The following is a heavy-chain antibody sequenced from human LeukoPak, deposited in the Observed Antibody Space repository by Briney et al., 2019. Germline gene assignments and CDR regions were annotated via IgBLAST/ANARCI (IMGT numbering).Heavy chain of an antibody. CDR3: ARLVVAATPDY. J-gene: IGHJ4*02. D-gene: IGHD2-15*01. Sequence: SETLSLTCTVSGGSISSSSYSWGWIRQPPGKGLEWIGSIYYSGSTYYNPSLKSRVTISVDTSKNQFSLKLSSVTAADTAVYYCARLVVAATPDYWGQGTLVTVSS. V-gene: IGHV4-39*01. CDR2: IYYSGST. CDR1: GGSISSSSYS.